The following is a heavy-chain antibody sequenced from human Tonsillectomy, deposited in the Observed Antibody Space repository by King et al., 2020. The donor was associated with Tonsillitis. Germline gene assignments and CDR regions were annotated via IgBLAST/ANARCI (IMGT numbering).Heavy chain of an antibody. V-gene: IGHV3-33*01. CDR3: ARDRDILTGYYYYGMDV. J-gene: IGHJ6*02. CDR2: IWYDGSYK. CDR1: GFTLRSYG. D-gene: IGHD3-9*01. Sequence: VQLVESGGGVVQPGRSLRLSCAAAGFTLRSYGMHWVRQAPGKGLEWVALIWYDGSYKFYADSVKGRFTISRDNSKNTLYLQMNSLRAEDTAVYYCARDRDILTGYYYYGMDVWGQGTTVTVSS.